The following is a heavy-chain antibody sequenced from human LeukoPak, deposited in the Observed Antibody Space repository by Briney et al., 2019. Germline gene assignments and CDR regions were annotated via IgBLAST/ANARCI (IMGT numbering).Heavy chain of an antibody. V-gene: IGHV3-48*02. CDR1: GFTFSSYS. CDR3: ARGSSGWYGFDP. Sequence: PGGSLRLSCAASGFTFSSYSMNWVRQAPGKGLEWVSYISSSSGTIYYADSVKGRFTISRDNAKNSLYLQMNSLRDEDTAVYYCARGSSGWYGFDPWGQGTLVTVSS. J-gene: IGHJ5*02. D-gene: IGHD6-19*01. CDR2: ISSSSGTI.